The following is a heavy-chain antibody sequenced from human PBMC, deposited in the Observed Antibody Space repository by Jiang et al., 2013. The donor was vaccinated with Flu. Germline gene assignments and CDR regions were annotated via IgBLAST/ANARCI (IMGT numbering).Heavy chain of an antibody. J-gene: IGHJ6*02. CDR1: FTNYW. Sequence: FTNYWLAWVRQMPGKGLEWMGSIHPGDSETRYSPSFQGQVTMSADKSITTAYLQWSSLGASDTAMYYCAKLPYNFRSGTDYYYSGMDVWGQGTTVTVSS. D-gene: IGHD3-3*01. V-gene: IGHV5-51*01. CDR3: AKLPYNFRSGTDYYYSGMDV. CDR2: IHPGDSET.